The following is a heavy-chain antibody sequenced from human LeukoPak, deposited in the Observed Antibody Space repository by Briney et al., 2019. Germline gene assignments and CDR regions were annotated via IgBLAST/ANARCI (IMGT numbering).Heavy chain of an antibody. Sequence: ASVKVSCKTSVDTFTAYFMHWVRQAPGQGLEWMGWINPDTGGTNYAQKFQDRVTMTRDTSISTAYMELSRLTSDDTAVYYCARDDSGVVIHYWGQGTLVSVSS. D-gene: IGHD3-3*01. CDR3: ARDDSGVVIHY. J-gene: IGHJ4*02. CDR2: INPDTGGT. V-gene: IGHV1-2*02. CDR1: VDTFTAYF.